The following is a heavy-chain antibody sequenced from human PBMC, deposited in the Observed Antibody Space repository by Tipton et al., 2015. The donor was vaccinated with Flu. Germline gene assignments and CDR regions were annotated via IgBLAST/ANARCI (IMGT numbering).Heavy chain of an antibody. J-gene: IGHJ4*02. CDR2: IYYSGST. V-gene: IGHV4-39*01. D-gene: IGHD3-3*01. CDR3: ARLGDDYDFWSGYPAYFDY. Sequence: TLSLTCTVSGGSISSSSYYWGWIRQPPGRGLEWIGSIYYSGSTYYNPSLKSRVTISVDTSKNQFSLKLSSVTAADTAVYYCARLGDDYDFWSGYPAYFDYWGQGTLVTVSS. CDR1: GGSISSSSYY.